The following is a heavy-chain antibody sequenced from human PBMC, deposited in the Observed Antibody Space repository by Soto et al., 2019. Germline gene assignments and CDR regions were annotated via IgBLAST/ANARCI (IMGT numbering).Heavy chain of an antibody. CDR1: GFTFSDYS. J-gene: IGHJ6*02. Sequence: LRLSCAASGFTFSDYSMNWVRQAPGKGLEWVSYISRSGSDIYYADSVKGRFTISRDNAKNSLFLQMNSLRAEDTAVYYCATVGYCSSTSCQTRYYYYGMDVWGQGTTVTVSS. CDR3: ATVGYCSSTSCQTRYYYYGMDV. D-gene: IGHD2-2*03. V-gene: IGHV3-11*01. CDR2: ISRSGSDI.